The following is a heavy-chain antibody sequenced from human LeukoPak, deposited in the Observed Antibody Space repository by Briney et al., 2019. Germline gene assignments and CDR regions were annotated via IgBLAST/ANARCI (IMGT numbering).Heavy chain of an antibody. J-gene: IGHJ3*02. V-gene: IGHV5-51*01. CDR2: IYPGDSDT. CDR3: ATSTGDAFDI. Sequence: GESLKIYLQGSGYSFTSYWIGWVRQMPGKGLEWMGIIYPGDSDTRYSPSFQGQVTISADKSINTAYLQWSSLKASDTAMYYCATSTGDAFDICGQGTMVTVSS. D-gene: IGHD1-1*01. CDR1: GYSFTSYW.